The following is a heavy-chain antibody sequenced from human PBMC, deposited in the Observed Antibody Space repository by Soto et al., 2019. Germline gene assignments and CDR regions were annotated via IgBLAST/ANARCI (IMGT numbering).Heavy chain of an antibody. CDR1: GFTFSTYA. D-gene: IGHD1-1*01. Sequence: LRLSCAASGFTFSTYAMTWVRQAPGKGLEWVSGIIGSGDTTYYADSVKGRFTISRDNSKNTLYLQMSSLRAEDTAVYYCVRDPYLPTAGRLASLHYWGPGTLVTVSS. CDR2: IIGSGDTT. CDR3: VRDPYLPTAGRLASLHY. J-gene: IGHJ4*02. V-gene: IGHV3-23*01.